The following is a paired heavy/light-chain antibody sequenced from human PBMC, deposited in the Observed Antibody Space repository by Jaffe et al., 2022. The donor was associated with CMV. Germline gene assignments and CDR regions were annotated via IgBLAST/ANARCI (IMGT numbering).Light chain of an antibody. CDR2: DVS. Sequence: QSALTQPASVSGSPGQSITISCTGTSSDVGGYNYVSWYQQHPGKAPKLMIYDVSNRPSGVSNRFSGSKSGNTASLTISGLQAEDEADYYCSSYTSSIPYVFGTGTKVTVL. J-gene: IGLJ1*01. CDR3: SSYTSSIPYV. CDR1: SSDVGGYNY. V-gene: IGLV2-14*03.
Heavy chain of an antibody. V-gene: IGHV3-30*18. Sequence: QVQLVESGGGVVQPGRSLRLSCAASGFTFSSYGMHWVRQAPGKGLEWVAVISYDGSNKYYADSVKGRFTISRDNSKNTLYLQMNSLRAEDTAVYYCAKDPLWELLDPLHIYYFDYWGQGTLVTVSS. CDR2: ISYDGSNK. CDR1: GFTFSSYG. D-gene: IGHD1-26*01. CDR3: AKDPLWELLDPLHIYYFDY. J-gene: IGHJ4*02.